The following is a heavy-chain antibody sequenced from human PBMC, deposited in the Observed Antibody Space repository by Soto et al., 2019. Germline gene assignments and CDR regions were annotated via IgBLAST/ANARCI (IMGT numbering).Heavy chain of an antibody. Sequence: QVQLQESGPGLVKPSETLSLTCTVSGGSISSYYWSWIRQPPGKGLECLGYIYYSGSTNYNPSLKSRVTISVDTSKNQFSLKLSSVTAADTAVYYCARAGLYYDFWSGYYMDVWGQGTTVTVSS. V-gene: IGHV4-59*01. CDR3: ARAGLYYDFWSGYYMDV. J-gene: IGHJ6*02. D-gene: IGHD3-3*01. CDR2: IYYSGST. CDR1: GGSISSYY.